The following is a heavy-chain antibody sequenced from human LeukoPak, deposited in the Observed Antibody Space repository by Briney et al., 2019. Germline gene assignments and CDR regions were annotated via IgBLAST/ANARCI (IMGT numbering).Heavy chain of an antibody. V-gene: IGHV3-48*02. CDR2: ISSSSSMI. D-gene: IGHD1-26*01. CDR1: GFTFSSYS. J-gene: IGHJ3*02. CDR3: AKYSGSSDAFDI. Sequence: PGETLRLSCAASGFTFSSYSMNWVRQAPGKGLEWISYISSSSSMIFYADSVKGLFTISSDNAKNSLYRQLNSLRDEDTAVYYCAKYSGSSDAFDIWGQGTMVTVSS.